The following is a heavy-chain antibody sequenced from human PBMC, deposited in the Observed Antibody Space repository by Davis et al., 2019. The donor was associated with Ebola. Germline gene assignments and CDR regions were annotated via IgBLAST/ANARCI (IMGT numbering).Heavy chain of an antibody. J-gene: IGHJ6*02. CDR3: ARDPGAVAGTGYYYGMDV. Sequence: SETLSLTCTVSGDSIRSSYWTWIRQPPGKGLEWIGYIYYSGSTYYNPSLKSRVTISVDTSKNQFSLKLSAVTAADTAVYYCARDPGAVAGTGYYYGMDVWGQGTTVTVSS. D-gene: IGHD6-19*01. V-gene: IGHV4-59*06. CDR2: IYYSGST. CDR1: GDSIRSSY.